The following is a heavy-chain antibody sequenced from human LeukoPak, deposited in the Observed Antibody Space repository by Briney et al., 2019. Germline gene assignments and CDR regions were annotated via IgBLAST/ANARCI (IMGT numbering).Heavy chain of an antibody. CDR3: ARTYCSSTSCYWGIFDY. Sequence: GGSLRLSCAASGFTFSSYAMHWVRQAPGKGLEWVAVISYDGSNKYYADSVKGRFTISRDSSKNTLYLQMNSLRAEDTAVYYCARTYCSSTSCYWGIFDYWGQGTLVTVSS. D-gene: IGHD2-2*01. CDR1: GFTFSSYA. J-gene: IGHJ4*02. V-gene: IGHV3-30*04. CDR2: ISYDGSNK.